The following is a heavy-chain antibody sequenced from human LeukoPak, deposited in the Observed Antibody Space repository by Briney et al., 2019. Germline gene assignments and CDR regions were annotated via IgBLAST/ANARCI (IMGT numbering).Heavy chain of an antibody. CDR2: INPSGGST. Sequence: ASVKVSCKASGYTFTSYGISWVRQAPGQGLEWMGIINPSGGSTSYAQKFQGRVTMTRDTSTSTVYMELSSLRSEDTAVYYCARDAQHHYGMDVWGQGTTVTVSS. V-gene: IGHV1-46*01. CDR3: ARDAQHHYGMDV. CDR1: GYTFTSYG. J-gene: IGHJ6*02.